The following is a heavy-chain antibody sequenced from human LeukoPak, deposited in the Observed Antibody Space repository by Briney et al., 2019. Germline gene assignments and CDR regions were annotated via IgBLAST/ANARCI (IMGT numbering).Heavy chain of an antibody. V-gene: IGHV4-59*01. Sequence: NTSETLSLTCTVSGGSISSYYWSWIRQPPGKGLEWIGYIYYSGSTNYNPSLKSRVTISVDTSKNQFSLKLSSVTAADTAVYYCAREAVRDAFDIWGQGTMVTVSS. J-gene: IGHJ3*02. CDR2: IYYSGST. D-gene: IGHD4-17*01. CDR3: AREAVRDAFDI. CDR1: GGSISSYY.